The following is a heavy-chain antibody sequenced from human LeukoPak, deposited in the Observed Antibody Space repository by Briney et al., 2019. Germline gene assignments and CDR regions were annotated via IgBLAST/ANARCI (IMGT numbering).Heavy chain of an antibody. D-gene: IGHD3-3*01. CDR3: ARGPSYYDFWSGYYTYFDY. CDR1: GFTVSSNY. CDR2: IYSGGST. J-gene: IGHJ4*02. V-gene: IGHV3-53*01. Sequence: GGSLRLSCAASGFTVSSNYMSWVRQAPGKGLEWVSVIYSGGSTYYADSVKGRFTISRDNSKNTLYLRMNSLRAEDTAVYYCARGPSYYDFWSGYYTYFDYWGQGTLVTVSS.